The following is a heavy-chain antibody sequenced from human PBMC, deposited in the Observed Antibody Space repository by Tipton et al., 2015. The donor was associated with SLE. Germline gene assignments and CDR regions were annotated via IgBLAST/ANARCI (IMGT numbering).Heavy chain of an antibody. Sequence: GSLRLSCAASGFMFSSCAMGWVRQAPGKGLEWVSVISDSGGGTYYADSVKGRFTISRDNSKNTLYLQMNSLRTDDTAVYYCVPAMWTPTVDYWGQGTLVTVSS. V-gene: IGHV3-23*01. D-gene: IGHD2-2*01. CDR3: VPAMWTPTVDY. CDR1: GFMFSSCA. CDR2: ISDSGGGT. J-gene: IGHJ4*02.